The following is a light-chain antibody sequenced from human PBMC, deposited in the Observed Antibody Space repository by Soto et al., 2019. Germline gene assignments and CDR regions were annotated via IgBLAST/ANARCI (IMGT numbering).Light chain of an antibody. CDR3: AAWDDSLNGYVV. J-gene: IGLJ2*01. V-gene: IGLV1-44*01. CDR2: SNN. CDR1: SSNIGRNI. Sequence: QSALTQPPSASGTPGQRVTISCSGSSSNIGRNIVNWYQQLPGTAPKLLIHSNNQRPSGVPDRFSGSKSGTSASLAISGLQSEDEADYYCAAWDDSLNGYVVFGGGTKLTVL.